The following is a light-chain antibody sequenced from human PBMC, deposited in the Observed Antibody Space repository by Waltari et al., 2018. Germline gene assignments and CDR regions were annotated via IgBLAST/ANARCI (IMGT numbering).Light chain of an antibody. V-gene: IGLV3-10*01. CDR2: EDT. Sequence: SYELTQTPSVSVSPGQTARITCSGHELPRNHAYWFQQKSGQAPRLVIYEDTKRPSGIPERFSGSSSGTVATLTISGVQVDDEADYYCYSSDSTGLRVFGGGTTVVVL. CDR3: YSSDSTGLRV. J-gene: IGLJ1*01. CDR1: ELPRNH.